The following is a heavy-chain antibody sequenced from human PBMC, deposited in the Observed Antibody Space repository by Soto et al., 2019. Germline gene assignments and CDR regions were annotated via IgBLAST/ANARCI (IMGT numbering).Heavy chain of an antibody. J-gene: IGHJ3*02. V-gene: IGHV3-23*01. CDR1: GFTFISYA. CDR3: ARHLLYDFWSGYYVRDAFGI. CDR2: ISGSGGSA. Sequence: PGGSLRLSCAASGFTFISYAMSWVRQAPGEGLGWVAAISGSGGSAYYADSVEGRFTISRDNSKNTLYLQMNSLRAEDPAVYYCARHLLYDFWSGYYVRDAFGIWGQGTMVTVSS. D-gene: IGHD3-3*01.